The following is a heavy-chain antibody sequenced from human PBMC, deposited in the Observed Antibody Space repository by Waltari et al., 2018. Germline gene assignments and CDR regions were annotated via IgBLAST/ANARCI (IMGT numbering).Heavy chain of an antibody. CDR2: FDPEDGET. V-gene: IGHV1-24*01. CDR3: ATKWSIVVVPADNWYAFDY. J-gene: IGHJ4*02. CDR1: GYTLTELS. Sequence: QVQLVQSGAEVKKPGASVKVSCKVSGYTLTELSMHWVRQAPGKGLEWMGGFDPEDGETIYAQKFQGRVTMTEDTSTDTAYMELSSLRSEDTAVYYCATKWSIVVVPADNWYAFDYWGQGTLVTVSS. D-gene: IGHD2-2*01.